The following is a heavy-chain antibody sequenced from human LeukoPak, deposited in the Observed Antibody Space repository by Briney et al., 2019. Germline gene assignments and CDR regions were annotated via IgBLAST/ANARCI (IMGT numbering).Heavy chain of an antibody. CDR1: GGTFSSYA. V-gene: IGHV1-69*06. J-gene: IGHJ4*02. D-gene: IGHD3-22*01. CDR2: IIPIFGTA. CDR3: ASGYYDSSGYYNPDY. Sequence: SVKVSCKASGGTFSSYAISWVRQAPGQGLEWMGGIIPIFGTANYAQKFQGRVTITADKSTSTAYMELSSLRSEDTAVYYCASGYYDSSGYYNPDYWGQGTLVTVSS.